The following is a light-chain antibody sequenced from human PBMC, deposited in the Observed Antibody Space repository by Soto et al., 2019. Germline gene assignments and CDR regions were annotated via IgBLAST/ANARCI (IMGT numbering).Light chain of an antibody. J-gene: IGLJ2*01. V-gene: IGLV3-21*04. CDR3: QVGDTNGHHRVV. Sequence: SYELTQPPSVSVAPGKTATITCGGNNIETKSVHWYQQKPGQAPVMVIYYDSDRPSGIPDRFSGSNSGNTATLTISRVEAGDEADYYCQVGDTNGHHRVVLGGGTKVTVL. CDR1: NIETKS. CDR2: YDS.